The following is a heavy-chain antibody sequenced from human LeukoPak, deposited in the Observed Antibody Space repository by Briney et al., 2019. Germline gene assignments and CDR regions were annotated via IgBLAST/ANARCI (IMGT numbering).Heavy chain of an antibody. CDR2: ISSSSSYI. Sequence: GGSLGLSCAASGFTFSSYSMNWVRQAPGKGLEWVSSISSSSSYIYYADSVKGRFTISRDNAKNSLYLQMNSLRAEDTAVYYCARERRITIFGVVIPTRWFDPWGQGTLVTVSS. V-gene: IGHV3-21*01. CDR3: ARERRITIFGVVIPTRWFDP. CDR1: GFTFSSYS. D-gene: IGHD3-3*01. J-gene: IGHJ5*02.